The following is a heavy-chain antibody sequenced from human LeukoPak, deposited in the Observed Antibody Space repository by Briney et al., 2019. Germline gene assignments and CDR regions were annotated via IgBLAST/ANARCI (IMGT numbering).Heavy chain of an antibody. CDR3: AKSREEIRGLDAFDI. CDR1: GGSFSGYY. Sequence: NPSETLSLTCAVYGGSFSGYYWNWIRQHPGKGLEWIGYIYYSGSTYYNPSLKSRVALSVDTSKNQFSLKLSSLTAADTAVYYCAKSREEIRGLDAFDIWGQGTMVTVSS. V-gene: IGHV4-31*11. D-gene: IGHD5-24*01. J-gene: IGHJ3*02. CDR2: IYYSGST.